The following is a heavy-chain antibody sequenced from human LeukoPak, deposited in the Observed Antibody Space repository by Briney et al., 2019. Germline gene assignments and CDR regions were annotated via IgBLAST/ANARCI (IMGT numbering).Heavy chain of an antibody. CDR1: GGSISSYY. D-gene: IGHD3-22*01. CDR3: AREGYYYDSSGYKN. CDR2: IYYSGST. Sequence: SETLSLTCTVSGGSISSYYWSWIRQPPGKGLEWIGYIYYSGSTNYNPSLKSRVTISVDTSKNQFSLKLSSVTAADTAVYYCAREGYYYDSSGYKNWGQGTLVTVSS. V-gene: IGHV4-59*01. J-gene: IGHJ4*02.